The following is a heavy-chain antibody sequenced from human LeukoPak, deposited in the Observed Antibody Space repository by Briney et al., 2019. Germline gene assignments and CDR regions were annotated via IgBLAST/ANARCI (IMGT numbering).Heavy chain of an antibody. J-gene: IGHJ4*02. CDR3: ARDPDMVRGVISPDY. Sequence: GSLRLSCAASGFTFSSYAMHWVRQAPGKGLEWVAVISYDGSNKYYADSVKDRFTISRDNSKNTLYLQMNSLRAEDTAVYYCARDPDMVRGVISPDYWGQGTLVTVSS. CDR2: ISYDGSNK. CDR1: GFTFSSYA. D-gene: IGHD3-10*01. V-gene: IGHV3-30*04.